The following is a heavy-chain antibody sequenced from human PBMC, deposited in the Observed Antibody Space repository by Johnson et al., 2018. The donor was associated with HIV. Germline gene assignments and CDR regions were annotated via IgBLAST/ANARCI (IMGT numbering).Heavy chain of an antibody. CDR2: ISWDGGST. V-gene: IGHV3-43*01. CDR1: GFTFDDYT. D-gene: IGHD1-26*01. J-gene: IGHJ3*02. CDR3: TTDVPGGPYYNAFDI. Sequence: VQLVESGGVVVQPWGSLRLSCAASGFTFDDYTMHWVRQAPGKGLEWVSLISWDGGSTYYADSVKGRFTISRDNSKNFLYLQMNSLRTEDSALYYCTTDVPGGPYYNAFDIWGQGTMVTVSS.